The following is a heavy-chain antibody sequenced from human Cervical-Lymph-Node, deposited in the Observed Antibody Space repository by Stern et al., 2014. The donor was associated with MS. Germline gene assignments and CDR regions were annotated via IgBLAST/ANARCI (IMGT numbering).Heavy chain of an antibody. V-gene: IGHV4-59*01. J-gene: IGHJ3*02. CDR2: IYSSGST. CDR3: ARKEYYYDSSVWTFDI. CDR1: GGSISSYY. Sequence: QVQLQASGPGLVKPSETLSLTCTVSGGSISSYYWSWIRQPPGKGLEWIGYIYSSGSTNYNPSLKSRVTISVDTSKNQFSLKLSSVTAADTAVYYCARKEYYYDSSVWTFDIWGQGTMVTVSS. D-gene: IGHD3-22*01.